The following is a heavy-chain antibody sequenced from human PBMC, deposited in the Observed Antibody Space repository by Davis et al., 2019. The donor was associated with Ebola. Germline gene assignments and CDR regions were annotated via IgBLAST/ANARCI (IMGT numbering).Heavy chain of an antibody. CDR2: IYYSGST. D-gene: IGHD6-6*01. CDR1: GGSISGYY. V-gene: IGHV4-59*08. J-gene: IGHJ4*02. Sequence: SETLSLTCTVSGGSISGYYWSWIRQPPGKGLEWIGYIYYSGSTNYNPSLKSRVTTSVDTSKNQFSLKLSSMSAADTAVYYCARQSSVRAARHVFDYWGQGTLVTVSS. CDR3: ARQSSVRAARHVFDY.